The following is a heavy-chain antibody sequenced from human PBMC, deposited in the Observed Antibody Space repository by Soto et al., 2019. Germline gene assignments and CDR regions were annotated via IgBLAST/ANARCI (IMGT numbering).Heavy chain of an antibody. D-gene: IGHD6-6*01. CDR3: AKDGEDSSSSSDY. V-gene: IGHV3-23*01. CDR1: GFTFSSYA. Sequence: EVQLLESGGGLVQPGGSLRLSCAASGFTFSSYAMSWVRQAPGKGLEWVSAISGSGGSTYYADSVKGRFTISRDNSKNTLYLQMNSRRAEDTAVYYCAKDGEDSSSSSDYWGQGTLVTVSA. CDR2: ISGSGGST. J-gene: IGHJ4*02.